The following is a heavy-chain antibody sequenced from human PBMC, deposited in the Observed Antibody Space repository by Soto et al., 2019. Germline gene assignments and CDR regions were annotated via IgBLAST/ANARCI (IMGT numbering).Heavy chain of an antibody. V-gene: IGHV3-23*01. CDR2: ASGSGGST. Sequence: QLLESGGGLVQPGGSLRLSCAASGFTFSSYSMRWVRQAPGKGLEYVSTASGSGGSTYYADSVKGRFAISRDNSKNILYLQMNSLRAEDTATYYSAKGSNFYDGSGYSDRYAFDFWGQGTVVTVSS. J-gene: IGHJ3*01. CDR1: GFTFSSYS. D-gene: IGHD3-22*01. CDR3: AKGSNFYDGSGYSDRYAFDF.